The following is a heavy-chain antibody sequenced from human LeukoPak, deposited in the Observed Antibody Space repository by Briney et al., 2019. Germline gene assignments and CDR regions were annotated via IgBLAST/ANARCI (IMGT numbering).Heavy chain of an antibody. CDR1: GFTVSSNY. CDR3: ATDYAGNSLWYYYGLGV. D-gene: IGHD4-23*01. Sequence: PGGSLRLSCAASGFTVSSNYMAWVRQAPGKGLEWVSVLYSNGNTYYADSVKGRFTISRDNAKNSLYLQMNSLRAEDTAVYYCATDYAGNSLWYYYGLGVWGQGTTVTVSS. J-gene: IGHJ6*02. CDR2: LYSNGNT. V-gene: IGHV3-53*01.